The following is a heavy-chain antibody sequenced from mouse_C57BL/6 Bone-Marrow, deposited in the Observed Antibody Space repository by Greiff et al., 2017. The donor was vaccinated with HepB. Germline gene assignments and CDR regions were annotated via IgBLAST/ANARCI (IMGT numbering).Heavy chain of an antibody. J-gene: IGHJ3*01. V-gene: IGHV5-4*01. Sequence: EVNLQESGGGLVKPGGSLKLSCAASGFTFSSYAMSWVRQTPEKRLEWVATISDGGSYTYYPDNVKGRFTISRDNAKNNLYLQMSHLKSEDTAMYYCAREGFPFAYWGQGTLVTVSA. CDR1: GFTFSSYA. CDR2: ISDGGSYT. CDR3: AREGFPFAY.